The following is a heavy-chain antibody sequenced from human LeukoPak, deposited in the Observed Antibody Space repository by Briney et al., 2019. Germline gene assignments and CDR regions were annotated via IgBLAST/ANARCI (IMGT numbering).Heavy chain of an antibody. J-gene: IGHJ5*01. CDR2: IYQSGRT. CDR3: AREFGLSSAWFDF. Sequence: SETLSLTCTVSGGSISSYYWSWIRQPPGKGLEWIGTIYQSGRTTYSPSLESRVTISIDTSKNQFSLNLSSVTAADTAVYYCAREFGLSSAWFDFWGQGTLVTVSS. D-gene: IGHD6-19*01. V-gene: IGHV4-4*08. CDR1: GGSISSYY.